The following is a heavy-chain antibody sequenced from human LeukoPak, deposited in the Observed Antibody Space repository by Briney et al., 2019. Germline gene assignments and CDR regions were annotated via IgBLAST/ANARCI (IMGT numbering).Heavy chain of an antibody. J-gene: IGHJ4*02. Sequence: PGGSLRLSCVASGFTFSAYSMNWVRQAPGKGLEWISYITSSSTTKYYAESVKGRFTISRDNAKNSLFLQMNSLRDADTAVYYCARVSNYHFDSWGQGILVTVSS. CDR2: ITSSSTTK. D-gene: IGHD4-11*01. V-gene: IGHV3-48*02. CDR1: GFTFSAYS. CDR3: ARVSNYHFDS.